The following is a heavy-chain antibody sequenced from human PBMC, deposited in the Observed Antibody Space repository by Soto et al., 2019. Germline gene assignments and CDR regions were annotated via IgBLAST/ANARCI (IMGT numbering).Heavy chain of an antibody. Sequence: HPGGSLRLSCAASGFTFSSYGMHWVRQAPGKGLGGVAVIWYDGSNKYYADSVKGRFTISRDNSKNTLYLQMNSLRAEDTAAYYCARDQTLLRDFDWFGTYYYYYGKDVWAQGTTDTVSS. D-gene: IGHD3-9*01. V-gene: IGHV3-33*01. CDR1: GFTFSSYG. J-gene: IGHJ6*02. CDR2: IWYDGSNK. CDR3: ARDQTLLRDFDWFGTYYYYYGKDV.